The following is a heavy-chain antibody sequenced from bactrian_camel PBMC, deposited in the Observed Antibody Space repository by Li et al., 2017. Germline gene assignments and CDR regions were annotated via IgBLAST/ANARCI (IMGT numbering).Heavy chain of an antibody. Sequence: HVQLVESGGGSVQAGGSLRLSCAASGYTYSSYYMGWFRQAPGKEREGVAASCSDGSSTYADSVKGRFTLSRDDAKNMVYLQMNSLKREDTAVYYCAPWRWMHWPPPGNTQCTTEWNPWGQGTQVTVS. CDR1: GYTYSSYY. CDR3: APWRWMHWPPPGNTQCTTEWNP. D-gene: IGHD1*01. V-gene: IGHV3S53*01. J-gene: IGHJ4*01. CDR2: SCSDGSS.